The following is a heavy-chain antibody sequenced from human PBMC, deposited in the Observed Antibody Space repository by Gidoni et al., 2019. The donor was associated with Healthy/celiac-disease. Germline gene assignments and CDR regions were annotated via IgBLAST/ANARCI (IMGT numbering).Heavy chain of an antibody. V-gene: IGHV3-30-3*01. Sequence: QVQLVESGGGVVQPGRSLRLSCAASGFTFSSYAMHWVRQAPGKGLEWVAVISYDGSNKYYADSVKGRFTISRDNSKNTLYLQMNSLRAEDTPVYYCARDRVVVVITTVDYWGQGTLVTVSS. D-gene: IGHD3-22*01. J-gene: IGHJ4*02. CDR1: GFTFSSYA. CDR3: ARDRVVVVITTVDY. CDR2: ISYDGSNK.